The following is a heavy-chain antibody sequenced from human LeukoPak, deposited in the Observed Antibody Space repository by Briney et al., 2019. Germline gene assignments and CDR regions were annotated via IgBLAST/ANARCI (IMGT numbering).Heavy chain of an antibody. CDR1: GYTFTSYD. V-gene: IGHV1-8*01. D-gene: IGHD1-26*01. CDR3: ARAGFSRELHNWFDP. Sequence: WASVKVSCKASGYTFTSYDINWVRQATGQGLEWMGWMNPNSGNTGYAQKFQGRVTMTRNTSISTAYMELSSLRSEDTAVYYCARAGFSRELHNWFDPWGQGTLVTVSS. CDR2: MNPNSGNT. J-gene: IGHJ5*02.